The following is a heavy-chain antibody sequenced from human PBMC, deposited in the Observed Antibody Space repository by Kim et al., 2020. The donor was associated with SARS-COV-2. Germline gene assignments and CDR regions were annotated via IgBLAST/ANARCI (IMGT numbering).Heavy chain of an antibody. J-gene: IGHJ4*02. CDR2: IYWDDDK. V-gene: IGHV2-5*02. CDR1: GFSLSTSGVG. Sequence: SGPTLVKPTQTLTLTCTFSGFSLSTSGVGVGWIRQPPGKALEWLALIYWDDDKRYSPSLKSRLTITKDTSKNQVVLTMTNMDPVDTATYYCAHTGPLGELSSAGYWGQGTLVTVSS. D-gene: IGHD3-16*02. CDR3: AHTGPLGELSSAGY.